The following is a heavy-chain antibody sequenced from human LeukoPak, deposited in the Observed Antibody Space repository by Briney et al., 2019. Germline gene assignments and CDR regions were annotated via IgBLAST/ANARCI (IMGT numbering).Heavy chain of an antibody. CDR3: ARVLDSGYPVWDC. Sequence: ASVKDSCKASGYTFTGYYMHWVRQAPGQGLEWMGWINPNSGVTNYAQKFQGRVTMTRDTSISTAYMELSRLRSDDTAVYYCARVLDSGYPVWDCWGQGTLVTVSS. J-gene: IGHJ4*02. D-gene: IGHD5-12*01. CDR2: INPNSGVT. CDR1: GYTFTGYY. V-gene: IGHV1-2*02.